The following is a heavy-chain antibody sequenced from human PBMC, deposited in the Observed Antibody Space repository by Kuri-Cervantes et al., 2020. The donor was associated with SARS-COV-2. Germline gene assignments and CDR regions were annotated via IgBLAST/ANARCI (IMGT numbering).Heavy chain of an antibody. CDR2: INPDGSYT. Sequence: GGSLRLSCAASGFTFSSYAMSWVRQAPGKGLVWVSRINPDGSYTNNADSVKGRFTISRDNAKNSLYLQMNSLRAEDTAVYYCARDGYGMDVWGQGTTVTVSS. CDR3: ARDGYGMDV. CDR1: GFTFSSYA. J-gene: IGHJ6*02. V-gene: IGHV3-74*01.